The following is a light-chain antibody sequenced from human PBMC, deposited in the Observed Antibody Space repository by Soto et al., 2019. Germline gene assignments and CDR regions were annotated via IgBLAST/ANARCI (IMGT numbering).Light chain of an antibody. CDR3: QECDSSSSS. J-gene: IGKJ2*01. CDR2: KAS. Sequence: DIQMTQSPSTLSASVGDRVTITCRASQSIGRSLAWYQQKPGKAPKLLIFKASTLESGVPSRFSGSGSGTEFTLTINSVQPDDFATYYCQECDSSSSSFGQGNKLDIK. V-gene: IGKV1-5*03. CDR1: QSIGRS.